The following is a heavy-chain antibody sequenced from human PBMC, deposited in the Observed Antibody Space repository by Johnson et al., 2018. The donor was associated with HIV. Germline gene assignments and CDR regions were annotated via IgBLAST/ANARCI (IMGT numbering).Heavy chain of an antibody. CDR2: IYSGGST. D-gene: IGHD3-22*01. J-gene: IGHJ3*02. Sequence: VQLVESGGGLVQPGGSLRLSCAASGFTVSSNYMSWVRQAPGKGLEWVSVIYSGGSTYYADSVKGRFTISRDISKNTLYLQINSLRAEDTAVYYCARHPHYDDSSGLAPHDAFDIWGQGTMVTVSS. V-gene: IGHV3-66*04. CDR1: GFTVSSNY. CDR3: ARHPHYDDSSGLAPHDAFDI.